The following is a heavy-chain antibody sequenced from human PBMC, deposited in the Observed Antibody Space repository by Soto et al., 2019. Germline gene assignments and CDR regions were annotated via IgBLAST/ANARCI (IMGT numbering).Heavy chain of an antibody. V-gene: IGHV2-5*02. J-gene: IGHJ4*02. CDR1: GFSLATSGVG. Sequence: QITLEESGPPRVKPTQTLTLTCTFSGFSLATSGVGVGWIRQPPGKALEWLGDIYWDDDKRYSPSLKSRVTITNDTDNTQVVHTMNNMDPMDTTTYYAAHRAVYSASYWDEGYFDYVGEGALVTVPS. CDR2: IYWDDDK. CDR3: AHRAVYSASYWDEGYFDY. D-gene: IGHD1-26*01.